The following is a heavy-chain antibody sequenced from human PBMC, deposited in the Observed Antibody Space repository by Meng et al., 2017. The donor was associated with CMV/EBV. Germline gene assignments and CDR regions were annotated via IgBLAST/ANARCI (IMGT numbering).Heavy chain of an antibody. J-gene: IGHJ6*02. Sequence: GGSLRLSCAASGFTFSSYSMNWVRQAPGKGLEWVSSISSSSSYIYYADSVKGRFTISRDNAKNPLYLQMNSLRAEDTAVYYCARDRGAVTHYYYYGMDVWGQGTTVTVSS. D-gene: IGHD4-23*01. CDR3: ARDRGAVTHYYYYGMDV. CDR2: ISSSSSYI. V-gene: IGHV3-21*01. CDR1: GFTFSSYS.